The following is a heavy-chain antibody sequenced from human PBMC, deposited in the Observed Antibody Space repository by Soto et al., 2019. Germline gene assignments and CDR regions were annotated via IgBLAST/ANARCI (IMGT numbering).Heavy chain of an antibody. CDR1: GFTFSSCG. CDR2: ISYDGSNK. J-gene: IGHJ5*02. Sequence: QVQLVESGGGVVQPGRSLRLSCAASGFTFSSCGMHWVRQAPGKGLEWVAVISYDGSNKYYADSVKGRFTISRDNSKNTLYLQLNSLRAEDTAVYYCAKDRSGAGNDWFDPWGQGTLVTVSS. D-gene: IGHD6-13*01. V-gene: IGHV3-30*18. CDR3: AKDRSGAGNDWFDP.